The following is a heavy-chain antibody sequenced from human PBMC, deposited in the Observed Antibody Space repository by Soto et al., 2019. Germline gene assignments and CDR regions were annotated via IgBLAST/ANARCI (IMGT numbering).Heavy chain of an antibody. Sequence: SETLSLTCAVYGGSFSGYYWSWIRQAPGKGLEWIGYIFSSGTTYYNPSLKSRLTMSLDTSQNQFSLKLNSVTAADTAVYFCARVPSPFDFYSAMDVWGQGTTVTVSS. D-gene: IGHD3-16*01. CDR1: GGSFSGYY. CDR3: ARVPSPFDFYSAMDV. V-gene: IGHV4-4*09. CDR2: IFSSGTT. J-gene: IGHJ6*02.